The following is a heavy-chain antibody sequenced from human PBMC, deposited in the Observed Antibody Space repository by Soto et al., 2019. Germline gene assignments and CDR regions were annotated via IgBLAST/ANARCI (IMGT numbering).Heavy chain of an antibody. D-gene: IGHD3-3*01. V-gene: IGHV3-74*01. CDR2: ISGDGSSV. CDR3: ATGASRNFFDY. J-gene: IGHJ4*02. Sequence: GGSLRLSCAASGFIFSNNWMRWVRQTPEEGLVWVSRISGDGSSVYYEDSVRSRFIISRDNTRNTLYLHMDSLRAEDKGVYYCATGASRNFFDYWGLGT. CDR1: GFIFSNNW.